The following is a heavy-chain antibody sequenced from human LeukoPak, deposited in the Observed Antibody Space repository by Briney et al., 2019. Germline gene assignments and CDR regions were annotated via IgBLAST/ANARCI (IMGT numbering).Heavy chain of an antibody. CDR3: ATWGGANWFDP. Sequence: ASVKVSCKPSGYTFPSYGISGVRQAPGQGLEGMGWISAYNGNTNYAQKFQGRVTMTEDTSTDTAYMELSSLRSEDTAVYYCATWGGANWFDPWGQGTLVTVSS. CDR1: GYTFPSYG. J-gene: IGHJ5*02. D-gene: IGHD1-26*01. CDR2: ISAYNGNT. V-gene: IGHV1-18*01.